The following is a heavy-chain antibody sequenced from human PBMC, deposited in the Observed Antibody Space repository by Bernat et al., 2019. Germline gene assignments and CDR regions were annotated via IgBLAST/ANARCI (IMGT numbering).Heavy chain of an antibody. CDR2: IYSGGST. CDR1: GFTFSSYA. D-gene: IGHD4-17*01. J-gene: IGHJ4*02. V-gene: IGHV3-23*05. Sequence: EVQLLESGGGLVQPGGSLRLSCAASGFTFSSYAMSWVRQAPGKGLEWVSAIYSGGSTYYADSVKGRFTISRDNSKNTLYLQMNSLRAEDTAVYYCARAPTYGDLDYWGQGTLVTVSS. CDR3: ARAPTYGDLDY.